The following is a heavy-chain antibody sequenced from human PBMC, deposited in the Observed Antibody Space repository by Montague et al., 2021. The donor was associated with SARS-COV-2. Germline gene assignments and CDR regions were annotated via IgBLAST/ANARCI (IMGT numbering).Heavy chain of an antibody. Sequence: SVKVSCKASGYTFTSYAMNWVRQAPVQGLEWMGWINTNTGNPTYSQGFTGRFVFSLDTSVSTAYLQISSLKAEDTAVYYCARDSSLFSGWYWFDPWGQGTLVTVSS. CDR1: GYTFTSYA. D-gene: IGHD6-19*01. J-gene: IGHJ5*02. CDR3: ARDSSLFSGWYWFDP. CDR2: INTNTGNP. V-gene: IGHV7-4-1*02.